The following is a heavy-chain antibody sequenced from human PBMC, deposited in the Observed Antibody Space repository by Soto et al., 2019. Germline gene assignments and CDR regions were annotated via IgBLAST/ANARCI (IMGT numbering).Heavy chain of an antibody. CDR1: GFTFSSYS. CDR3: ARDGYSYGYYFDY. J-gene: IGHJ4*02. D-gene: IGHD5-18*01. CDR2: ISSSSSYI. Sequence: EVQLVESGGGLVKPGGSLRLSCAASGFTFSSYSMNWVRQAPGKGLEWVSSISSSSSYIYYADSVKGRCTISRDNAKNSQYLQMNSLSAEDTAVYYCARDGYSYGYYFDYWGQGTLVTVCS. V-gene: IGHV3-21*01.